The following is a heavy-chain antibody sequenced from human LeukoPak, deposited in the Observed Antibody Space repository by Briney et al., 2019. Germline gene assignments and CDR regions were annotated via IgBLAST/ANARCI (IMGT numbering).Heavy chain of an antibody. CDR2: IYTSGST. J-gene: IGHJ5*02. CDR3: ARNKGYCSSTSCYSFDP. Sequence: SETLSLTCTVSGGSISSGSYYWSWIRQPAGKGLEWIGRIYTSGSTNYNPSLKSRVTISVDTSKNQFSLKLSSVTAADTAVYYCARNKGYCSSTSCYSFDPWGQGTLVTVSS. V-gene: IGHV4-61*02. D-gene: IGHD2-2*01. CDR1: GGSISSGSYY.